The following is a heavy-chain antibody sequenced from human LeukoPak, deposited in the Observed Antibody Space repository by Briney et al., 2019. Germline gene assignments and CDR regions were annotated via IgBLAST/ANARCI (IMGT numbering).Heavy chain of an antibody. D-gene: IGHD2-2*01. CDR3: ARVCSSTSCFLDH. V-gene: IGHV4-39*01. J-gene: IGHJ4*02. Sequence: SESLSLTCTVYGCSISYSSYFWGWIRQPPGKGLEWLGTMYYSGSTYYNPSLKSRVTISVDTSNNLFSLKLSSVTAADAAVYYCARVCSSTSCFLDHWGQGTLVTVSS. CDR2: MYYSGST. CDR1: GCSISYSSYF.